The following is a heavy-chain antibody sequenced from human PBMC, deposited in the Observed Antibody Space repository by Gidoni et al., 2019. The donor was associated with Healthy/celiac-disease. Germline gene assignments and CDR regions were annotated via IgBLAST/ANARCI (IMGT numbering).Heavy chain of an antibody. J-gene: IGHJ3*02. CDR3: ATLSTGGGAFDI. D-gene: IGHD4-17*01. Sequence: QLQLQESGPGLVKPSETLSLTCTVPGGSISSSSYYWGWIRQPPGKGLKWIGSTYYSGSTYYNPSIKSRVTISVDTSKNQFSLKLSSVTAADTAVYYCATLSTGGGAFDIWGQGTMVTVSS. CDR2: TYYSGST. V-gene: IGHV4-39*01. CDR1: GGSISSSSYY.